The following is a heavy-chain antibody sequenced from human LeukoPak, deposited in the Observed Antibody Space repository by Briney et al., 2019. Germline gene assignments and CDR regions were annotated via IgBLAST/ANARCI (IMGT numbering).Heavy chain of an antibody. CDR1: GFTVSSNY. CDR3: ARSLWFGESSNWFDP. V-gene: IGHV3-53*01. D-gene: IGHD3-10*01. CDR2: IYSGGST. Sequence: GGSLRLSCAASGFTVSSNYMSRVRQAPGKGLEWVSVIYSGGSTYYADSVKGRFTISRDNSKNTLYLQMNSLRAEDTAVYYCARSLWFGESSNWFDPWGQGTLVTVSS. J-gene: IGHJ5*02.